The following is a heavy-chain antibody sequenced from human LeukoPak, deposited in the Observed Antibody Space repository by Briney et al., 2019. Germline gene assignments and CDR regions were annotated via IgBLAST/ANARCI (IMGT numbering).Heavy chain of an antibody. D-gene: IGHD2-21*01. CDR2: IIPIFGTA. CDR1: GGTFSSYA. J-gene: IGHJ4*02. CDR3: ARGKYPYSSTAYFDY. V-gene: IGHV1-69*13. Sequence: SVKVSCKASGGTFSSYAISWVRQAPGQGLEWMGGIIPIFGTANYAQKFQGRVTITPDESTSTAYMELSSLRSEDTAVYYCARGKYPYSSTAYFDYWGQGTLVTVSS.